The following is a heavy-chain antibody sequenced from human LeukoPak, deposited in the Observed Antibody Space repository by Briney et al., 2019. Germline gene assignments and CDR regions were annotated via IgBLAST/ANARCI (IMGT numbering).Heavy chain of an antibody. V-gene: IGHV3-11*04. CDR1: GFTFSDYY. Sequence: AGGSLRLSCAASGFTFSDYYMSWIRQAPGKGLEWVSYISSSGSTIYYADSVKGRFTISRDNAKNSLYLQMNSLRAENTAVYYCARKRGYFYYMDVWGKGTTVTVSS. CDR3: ARKRGYFYYMDV. J-gene: IGHJ6*03. CDR2: ISSSGSTI.